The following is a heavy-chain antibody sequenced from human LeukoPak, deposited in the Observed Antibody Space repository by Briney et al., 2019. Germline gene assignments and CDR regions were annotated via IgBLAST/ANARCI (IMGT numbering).Heavy chain of an antibody. CDR2: ISGGSTYT. J-gene: IGHJ6*02. V-gene: IGHV3-11*06. CDR1: GFTFKDHY. Sequence: PGGSLRLSCAGSGFTFKDHYLNWIRQAPGKGLEWVLYISGGSTYTNYANSVKGRFTISRDNARNSLFLQMNSLTAEDTAIYYCARSLISAVIGMDVWGQGTAVTVSS. CDR3: ARSLISAVIGMDV. D-gene: IGHD3-3*01.